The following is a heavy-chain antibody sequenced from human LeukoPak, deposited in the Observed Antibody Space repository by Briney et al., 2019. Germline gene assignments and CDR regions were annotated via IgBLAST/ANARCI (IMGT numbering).Heavy chain of an antibody. Sequence: PGGSLGLSCAASGFTFSSYSMNWVRQAPGKGLEWVSSISSSSSYIYYADSVKGRFTISRDNAKNSLYLQMNSLRAEDTAVYYCAREWSYDSSDYYYLWGQGTLVTVSS. J-gene: IGHJ4*02. CDR1: GFTFSSYS. V-gene: IGHV3-21*01. CDR2: ISSSSSYI. D-gene: IGHD3-22*01. CDR3: AREWSYDSSDYYYL.